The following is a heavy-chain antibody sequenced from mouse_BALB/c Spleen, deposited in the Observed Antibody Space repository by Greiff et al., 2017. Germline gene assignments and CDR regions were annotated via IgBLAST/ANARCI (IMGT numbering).Heavy chain of an antibody. CDR2: SRNKANDYTT. D-gene: IGHD2-4*01. Sequence: EVQGVESGGGLVQPGGSLRLSCATSGFTFSDFYMEWVRQPPGKRLEWIAASRNKANDYTTEYSASVKGRFIVSRDTSQSILYLQMNALRAEDTAIYYCARSYDYDGWFAYWGQGTLVTVSA. V-gene: IGHV7-1*02. J-gene: IGHJ3*01. CDR1: GFTFSDFY. CDR3: ARSYDYDGWFAY.